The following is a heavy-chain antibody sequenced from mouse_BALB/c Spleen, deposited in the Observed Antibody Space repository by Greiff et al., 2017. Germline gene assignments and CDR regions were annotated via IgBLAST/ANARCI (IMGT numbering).Heavy chain of an antibody. V-gene: IGHV1-82*01. Sequence: QVQLQQSGPELVKPGASVKISCKASGYAFSSSWMNWVKQRPGQGLEWIGRIYPGDGDTNYNGKFKGKATLTADKSSSTAYMQLSSLTSVDSAVYFCARSYDGYYGYWGQGTTLTVSS. CDR1: GYAFSSSW. CDR3: ARSYDGYYGY. CDR2: IYPGDGDT. D-gene: IGHD2-3*01. J-gene: IGHJ2*01.